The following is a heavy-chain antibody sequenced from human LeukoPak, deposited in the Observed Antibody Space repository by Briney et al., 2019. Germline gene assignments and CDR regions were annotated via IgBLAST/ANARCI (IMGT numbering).Heavy chain of an antibody. Sequence: PSETLSLTCAVSGYSISSGYYWGWIRQPPGKGLEWIGSIYHSGSTYYNPSLKSRVTISVDTSKNQFSLKLSSVTAADTAVYYCASATRGYSYGYGPWWYWGQGTLVTVSS. J-gene: IGHJ4*02. CDR1: GYSISSGYY. CDR2: IYHSGST. D-gene: IGHD5-18*01. V-gene: IGHV4-38-2*01. CDR3: ASATRGYSYGYGPWWY.